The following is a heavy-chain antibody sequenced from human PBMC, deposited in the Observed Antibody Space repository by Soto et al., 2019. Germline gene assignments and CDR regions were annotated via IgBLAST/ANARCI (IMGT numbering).Heavy chain of an antibody. Sequence: QVQLVQSGSEVKKPGSSVKVSCKASGGTFSTYAINWVRQAPGQGLEWMGRIIPIFGTTNYAQNFQGRVTITADESTSTAYMELSRLRSEDTAVYYCARVLHCGGDCYFGYFDYWGQGTLVTVSS. CDR1: GGTFSTYA. CDR3: ARVLHCGGDCYFGYFDY. J-gene: IGHJ4*02. CDR2: IIPIFGTT. V-gene: IGHV1-69*12. D-gene: IGHD2-21*02.